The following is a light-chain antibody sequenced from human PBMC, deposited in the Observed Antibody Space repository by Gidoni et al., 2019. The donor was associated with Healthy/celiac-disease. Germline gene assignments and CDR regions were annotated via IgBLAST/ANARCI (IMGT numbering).Light chain of an antibody. Sequence: IVMTQSPATQSVSPGERATLSCRASQSVSSNLAWYQQKPGQAPRLLIYGASTRATGIPARFSGSGSGTEFTLTISSLQSEDFAVYYCQQYNNWPPYTFXHXTKLEIK. CDR3: QQYNNWPPYT. CDR1: QSVSSN. J-gene: IGKJ2*01. CDR2: GAS. V-gene: IGKV3-15*01.